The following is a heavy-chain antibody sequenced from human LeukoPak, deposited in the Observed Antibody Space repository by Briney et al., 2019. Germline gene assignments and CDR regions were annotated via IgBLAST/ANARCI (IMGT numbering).Heavy chain of an antibody. CDR2: IIPILGIT. D-gene: IGHD5-18*01. V-gene: IGHV1-69*04. CDR1: GGTFITYA. Sequence: ASVKVSCKASGGTFITYAISWVRQAPGQGLEWMGRIIPILGITNYAQKLQGRVTITADKSTNTAYMELSNLRSEDTAVYYCARDRALVRELWSASAFDYWGQGTLVTVSS. CDR3: ARDRALVRELWSASAFDY. J-gene: IGHJ4*02.